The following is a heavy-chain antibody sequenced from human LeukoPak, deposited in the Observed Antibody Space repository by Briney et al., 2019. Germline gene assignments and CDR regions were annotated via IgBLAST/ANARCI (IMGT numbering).Heavy chain of an antibody. CDR2: IYHSGTT. J-gene: IGHJ6*02. D-gene: IGHD1-1*01. CDR3: ARGSGPTYGMDV. V-gene: IGHV4-59*01. Sequence: SETLSLTCTVSGGSISSYYWSWIRQPPGKGLEWIGYIYHSGTTNYNPSLKSRVTISVDTSKNQFSLKLSSVTAADTAVYYCARGSGPTYGMDVWGHGTTVTVFS. CDR1: GGSISSYY.